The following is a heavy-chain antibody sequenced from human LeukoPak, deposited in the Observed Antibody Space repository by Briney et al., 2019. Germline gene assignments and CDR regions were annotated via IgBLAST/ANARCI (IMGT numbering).Heavy chain of an antibody. CDR1: GFTFSSNW. D-gene: IGHD1-26*01. Sequence: PGGALILSFAAPGFTFSSNWMQSGRQAPGKGLVWVSSSSGEGRSQNYEGCVNGRFAISRDKVKNTLYLQMNSQRVEDSGAYYCARAPWELDDWGQGTLVTVSS. V-gene: IGHV3-74*01. CDR2: SSGEGRSQ. CDR3: ARAPWELDD. J-gene: IGHJ4*02.